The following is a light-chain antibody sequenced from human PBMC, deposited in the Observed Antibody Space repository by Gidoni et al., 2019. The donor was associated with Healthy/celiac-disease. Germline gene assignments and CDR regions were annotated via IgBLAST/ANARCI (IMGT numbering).Light chain of an antibody. CDR3: QQYNNWPGT. CDR2: GAS. J-gene: IGKJ1*01. Sequence: EIVMTQSPATLSVSPGERATLPCRASQSVSNNLAWYQQKPGQAPRLLIYGASTRATGIPARFSGSGSGTEFTLTISSLQSEDFAVYYCQQYNNWPGTFGQGTKVEIK. CDR1: QSVSNN. V-gene: IGKV3-15*01.